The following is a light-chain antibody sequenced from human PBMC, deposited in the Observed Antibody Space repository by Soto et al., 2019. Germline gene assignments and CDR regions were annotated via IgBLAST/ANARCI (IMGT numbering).Light chain of an antibody. V-gene: IGLV2-11*01. J-gene: IGLJ1*01. CDR1: SSDVGGYNY. Sequence: QSVLTQPRSVSGSPGQSVTISCTGTSSDVGGYNYVSWYQQHPGKAPKLMIYDVSKRPSGVPDRFSGSKSGNTASLTISGLQAVDEADYYCCSYAGSYTFGVFGTGTKVTVL. CDR2: DVS. CDR3: CSYAGSYTFGV.